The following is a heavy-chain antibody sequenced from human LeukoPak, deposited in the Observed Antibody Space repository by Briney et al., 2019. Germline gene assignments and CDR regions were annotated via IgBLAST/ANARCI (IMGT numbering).Heavy chain of an antibody. CDR1: GFTFNSYW. D-gene: IGHD4-17*01. CDR2: IDEDGKTI. CDR3: ARAKVTVPGGDY. J-gene: IGHJ4*02. Sequence: PGGSLRLSCAASGFTFNSYWMHWVRQAPGKGLVWVSRIDEDGKTIDYADSVKGRFTISRDNAQNSVYLQMNNLRAEDTALYYCARAKVTVPGGDYWGQGTLVTVSS. V-gene: IGHV3-74*01.